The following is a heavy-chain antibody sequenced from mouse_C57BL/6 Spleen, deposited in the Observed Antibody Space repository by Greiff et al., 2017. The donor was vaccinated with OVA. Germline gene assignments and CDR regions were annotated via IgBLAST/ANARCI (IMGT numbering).Heavy chain of an antibody. D-gene: IGHD2-4*01. CDR3: ARGGDYDGTAFAY. Sequence: VQLQQSGPGLVKPSQSLSLTCSVTGYSITSGYYWNWIRQFPGNKLEWMGYISYDGSNNYNPSLKNRISITRDTSKNQFFLKLNSVTTEDTATYYCARGGDYDGTAFAYWGQGTLVTVSA. CDR2: ISYDGSN. CDR1: GYSITSGYY. V-gene: IGHV3-6*01. J-gene: IGHJ3*01.